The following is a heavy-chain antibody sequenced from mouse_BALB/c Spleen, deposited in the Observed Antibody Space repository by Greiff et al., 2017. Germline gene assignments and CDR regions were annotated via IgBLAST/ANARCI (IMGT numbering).Heavy chain of an antibody. J-gene: IGHJ4*01. CDR2: IDPANGNT. Sequence: VQLKESGAELVKPGASVKLSCTASGFNIKDTYMHWVKQRPEQGLEWIGRIDPANGNTKYDPKFQGKATITADTSSNTAYLQLSSLTSEDTAVYYCARLITTTDYYAMDYWGQGTSVTVSS. D-gene: IGHD2-4*01. V-gene: IGHV14-3*02. CDR3: ARLITTTDYYAMDY. CDR1: GFNIKDTY.